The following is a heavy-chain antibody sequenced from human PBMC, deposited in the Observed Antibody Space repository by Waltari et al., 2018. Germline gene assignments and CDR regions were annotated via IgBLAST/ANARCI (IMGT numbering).Heavy chain of an antibody. CDR2: ISHSGYT. CDR3: ASLLLDTPPGSYYYYMDV. Sequence: QVHLQQWGAGLLKPSETLSLTCGVYGGTLSGFYWSWIRQPPGKGLEWIGEISHSGYTTYNPSLKSLVTMSLDTSKSQFSLTLYSMTAADTAVYYCASLLLDTPPGSYYYYMDVWGKGTTVTVSS. V-gene: IGHV4-34*02. D-gene: IGHD3-3*01. J-gene: IGHJ6*03. CDR1: GGTLSGFY.